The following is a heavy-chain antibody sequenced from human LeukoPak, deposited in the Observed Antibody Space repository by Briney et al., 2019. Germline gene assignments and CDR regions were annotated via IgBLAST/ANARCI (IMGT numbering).Heavy chain of an antibody. V-gene: IGHV4-39*01. Sequence: SETLSLTCTVSGGSISSSSYYWGWIRQPPEKGLEWIGSIYYSGSTYYNPPLKSRVTISVDTSKNQFSLKLSSVTAADTAVYYCTRLNYYDSGGYYRGFDYWGQGTLVTVSS. D-gene: IGHD3-22*01. CDR1: GGSISSSSYY. CDR2: IYYSGST. J-gene: IGHJ4*02. CDR3: TRLNYYDSGGYYRGFDY.